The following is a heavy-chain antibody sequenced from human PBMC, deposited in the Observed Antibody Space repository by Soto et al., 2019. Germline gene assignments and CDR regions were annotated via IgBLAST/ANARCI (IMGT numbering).Heavy chain of an antibody. V-gene: IGHV3-49*03. CDR2: IRSQPYGGTT. CDR3: IGSFPF. J-gene: IGHJ1*01. CDR1: GFPFANFL. Sequence: EVYLVESGGGLVEPGRCLRLSCTGSGFPFANFLMSWFRQAPGKGLEWVGFIRSQPYGGTTQYAASVRGRFTISRDDSKGIAYLQMNSLKSEDSGVYYCIGSFPFWGQGTLVTVSS. D-gene: IGHD3-10*01.